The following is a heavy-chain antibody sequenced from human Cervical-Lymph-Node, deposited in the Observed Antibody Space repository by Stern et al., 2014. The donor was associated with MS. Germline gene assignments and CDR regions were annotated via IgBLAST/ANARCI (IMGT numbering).Heavy chain of an antibody. V-gene: IGHV3-21*01. CDR2: ISSSSSYI. CDR1: GFTFSSYS. J-gene: IGHJ6*02. Sequence: QLVESGGGLVKPGGSLRLSCAASGFTFSSYSMDWVRQAAGKGLEWVSSISSSSSYIYYADSVKGRFTISRDNAKNSLYLQMNSLRAEDTAVYYCARDGSYGDYDFGMDVWGLGTTVTVSS. CDR3: ARDGSYGDYDFGMDV. D-gene: IGHD4-17*01.